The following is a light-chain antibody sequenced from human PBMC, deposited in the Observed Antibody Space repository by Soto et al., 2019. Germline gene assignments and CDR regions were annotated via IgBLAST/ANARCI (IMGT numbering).Light chain of an antibody. CDR1: QSVNNY. J-gene: IGKJ1*01. CDR2: DAS. Sequence: EIVLTQSPATLSLSPGARATLSCRASQSVNNYLAWYQQKPGQPPRLLIYDASKRSTGIPARFSGIGSGTDFTLNVSSLEPEDVAVYYCQHRYNWPQTFGQGTKVEVK. CDR3: QHRYNWPQT. V-gene: IGKV3-11*01.